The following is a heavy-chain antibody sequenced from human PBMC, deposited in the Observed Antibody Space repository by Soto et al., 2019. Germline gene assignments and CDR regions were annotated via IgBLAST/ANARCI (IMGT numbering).Heavy chain of an antibody. Sequence: ASVKVSCKASGYTFTGYYMHWVRQAPGQGLEWMGWINPNSGGTNYAQKFQGWVTMTRDTSISTAYMELSRLRSDDTAVYYCARGVGSGTYYNKYNWFDPWGQGTLVTVSS. CDR1: GYTFTGYY. D-gene: IGHD3-10*01. J-gene: IGHJ5*02. CDR3: ARGVGSGTYYNKYNWFDP. V-gene: IGHV1-2*04. CDR2: INPNSGGT.